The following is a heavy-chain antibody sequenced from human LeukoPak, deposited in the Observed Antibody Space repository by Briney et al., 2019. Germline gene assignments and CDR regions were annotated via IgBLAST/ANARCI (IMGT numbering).Heavy chain of an antibody. CDR1: GGSISSGGFY. Sequence: SSETLSLTCTVSGGSISSGGFYWSWIRQHPGKGLEWIGYIYYSGSTYYSPSLKSRLTISVDTSKNQFSLKLRSVTAADTAVYYCARGPYYYDSKTFDYWGQGTLVTVSS. CDR3: ARGPYYYDSKTFDY. V-gene: IGHV4-31*03. CDR2: IYYSGST. J-gene: IGHJ4*02. D-gene: IGHD3-22*01.